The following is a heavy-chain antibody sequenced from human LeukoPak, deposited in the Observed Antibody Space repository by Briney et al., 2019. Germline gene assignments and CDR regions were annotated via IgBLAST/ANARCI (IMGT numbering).Heavy chain of an antibody. D-gene: IGHD3-22*01. J-gene: IGHJ6*02. CDR3: ARTLPDYYDSSGYYYYRYYYYYYGMDV. CDR1: GYSFTSYW. CDR2: IYPGDSDT. V-gene: IGHV5-51*01. Sequence: GESLKISCKGSGYSFTSYWIGWVRQMPGKGLEWMGIIYPGDSDTRYSPSFQGQVTISADKSISTAHLQWSSLKASDTAMYYCARTLPDYYDSSGYYYYRYYYYYYGMDVWGQGTTVTVSS.